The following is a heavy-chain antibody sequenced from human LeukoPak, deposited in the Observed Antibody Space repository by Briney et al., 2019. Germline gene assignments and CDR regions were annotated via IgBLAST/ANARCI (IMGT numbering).Heavy chain of an antibody. J-gene: IGHJ3*02. V-gene: IGHV4-39*01. D-gene: IGHD5-18*01. CDR3: ARHQWIQLWLGAFDI. CDR2: IYYSGST. Sequence: SETLSLTCTVSGGSISSYYWGWIRQPPGKGLEWIGSIYYSGSTYYNPSLKSRVTISVDTSKNQFSLKLSSVTAADTAVYYCARHQWIQLWLGAFDIWGQGTMVTVSS. CDR1: GGSISSYY.